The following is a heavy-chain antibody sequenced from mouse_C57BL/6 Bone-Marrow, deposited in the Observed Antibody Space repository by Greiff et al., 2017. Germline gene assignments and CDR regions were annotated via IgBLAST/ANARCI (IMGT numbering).Heavy chain of an antibody. CDR1: GYTFTSYG. CDR2: IYPRSGNT. V-gene: IGHV1-81*01. Sequence: VQVVESGAELARPGASVKLSCKASGYTFTSYGISWVKQRTGQGLEWIGEIYPRSGNTYYNEKFKGKATLTADKSSSTAYMELRSLTSEDSAVYFCARRGDGYYPDYWGQGTTLTVSS. J-gene: IGHJ2*01. CDR3: ARRGDGYYPDY. D-gene: IGHD2-3*01.